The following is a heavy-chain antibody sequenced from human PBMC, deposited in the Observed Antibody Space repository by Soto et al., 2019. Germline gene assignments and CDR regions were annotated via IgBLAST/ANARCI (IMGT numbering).Heavy chain of an antibody. J-gene: IGHJ4*02. CDR2: ISGSGGST. CDR1: GFTFSSYA. CDR3: AKDTRWDGAVAGPLDF. V-gene: IGHV3-23*01. D-gene: IGHD6-19*01. Sequence: EVQLLESGGGLVQPGGSLRLSCAASGFTFSSYAMSWVRQAPGKGLEWVSAISGSGGSTYYADSVKGRFTISRDNSKNTLYLQMNSLRAEDTAVYYCAKDTRWDGAVAGPLDFWGQGTLVTVSS.